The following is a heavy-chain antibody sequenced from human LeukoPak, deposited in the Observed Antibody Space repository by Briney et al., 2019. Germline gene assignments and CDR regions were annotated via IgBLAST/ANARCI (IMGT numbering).Heavy chain of an antibody. CDR3: ARELSGGALLD. V-gene: IGHV3-33*01. D-gene: IGHD1-26*01. CDR1: GFTFSSYN. J-gene: IGHJ4*02. CDR2: IWYDGSKK. Sequence: GGSLRLSCAASGFTFSSYNMHWVRQAPGKGLEWVAVIWYDGSKKYYADSVKGRFTISRDNSKNTLFLQVNSLRAEDAAVYYCARELSGGALLDWGQGALVTAPS.